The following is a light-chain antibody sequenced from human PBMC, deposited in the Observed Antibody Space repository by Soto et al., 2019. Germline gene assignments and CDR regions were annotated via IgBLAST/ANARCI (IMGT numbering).Light chain of an antibody. V-gene: IGLV1-47*02. J-gene: IGLJ3*02. CDR1: PSNIGSNY. CDR2: SNN. CDR3: AAWEDSVNLWL. Sequence: QSVLTQPPSASGIPGQTVTLSCSGSPSNIGSNYVYWYQQLPGTAPKLLIYSNNQRPSGVPGRFSGSKSGTSGSLAISGLRSEDEADYYCAAWEDSVNLWLFGGGTKVTVL.